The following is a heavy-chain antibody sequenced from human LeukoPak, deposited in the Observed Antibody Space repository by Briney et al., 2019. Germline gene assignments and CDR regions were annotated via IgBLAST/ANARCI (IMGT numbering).Heavy chain of an antibody. J-gene: IGHJ4*02. Sequence: GGSLRLSCAASGFTFSSHGMSWVRQAPGKGLEWVSTISGSGDNTYYADSVKGRFTISRVNSKNTLYLQMNSLRAEDTAVYYCAKVTYGSGTYGAFDYWGQGTLVTVSS. D-gene: IGHD3-10*01. V-gene: IGHV3-23*01. CDR2: ISGSGDNT. CDR1: GFTFSSHG. CDR3: AKVTYGSGTYGAFDY.